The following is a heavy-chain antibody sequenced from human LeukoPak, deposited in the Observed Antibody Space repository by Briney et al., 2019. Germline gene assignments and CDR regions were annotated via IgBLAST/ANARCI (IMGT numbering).Heavy chain of an antibody. D-gene: IGHD5-18*01. CDR3: GGSYGSNHSSY. CDR2: INHSGST. CDR1: GGSFSGYY. Sequence: SETLSLTCAVYGGSFSGYYWSWIRQPPGKGLEWIGEINHSGSTNYNPSLKSRVTISVDTSKNQFSLKLSSVTAADTAVYYCGGSYGSNHSSYWGQGTLVTVSS. J-gene: IGHJ4*02. V-gene: IGHV4-34*01.